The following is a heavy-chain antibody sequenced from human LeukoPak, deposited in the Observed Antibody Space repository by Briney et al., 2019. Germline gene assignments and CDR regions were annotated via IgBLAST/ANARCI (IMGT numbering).Heavy chain of an antibody. V-gene: IGHV3-66*02. D-gene: IGHD3-10*01. CDR1: GFTVSSNY. CDR3: ARDTTVTYGSGSYYYSDY. Sequence: GGSLRLSCAASGFTVSSNYMSWVRQAPGKGLEWVSVIYSGGSTYYADSVKGRFTISRGNSKNTLYLQMNSLRAEDTAVYYCARDTTVTYGSGSYYYSDYWGQGTLVTVSS. CDR2: IYSGGST. J-gene: IGHJ4*02.